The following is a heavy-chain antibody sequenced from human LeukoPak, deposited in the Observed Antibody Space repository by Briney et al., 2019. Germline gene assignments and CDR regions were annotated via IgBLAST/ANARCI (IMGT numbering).Heavy chain of an antibody. Sequence: GGSLRLSCAASGFTFSSYAMSWVRQAPGKGLEWVSAISGSGGSTYYADSVKGRFTISRDNSKNTLYLQMNSLRAEDTAVYYCAKDIVVVPAAMPSDYWGQGTLVTVSS. J-gene: IGHJ4*02. V-gene: IGHV3-23*01. D-gene: IGHD2-2*01. CDR3: AKDIVVVPAAMPSDY. CDR1: GFTFSSYA. CDR2: ISGSGGST.